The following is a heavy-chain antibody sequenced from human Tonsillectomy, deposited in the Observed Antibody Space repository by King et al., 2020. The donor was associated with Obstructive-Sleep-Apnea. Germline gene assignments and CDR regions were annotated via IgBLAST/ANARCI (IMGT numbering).Heavy chain of an antibody. CDR2: ISGSVGST. J-gene: IGHJ4*02. CDR1: GFTFSSYA. D-gene: IGHD5-18*01. V-gene: IGHV3-23*04. Sequence: VQLVESGGGLVQPGGSLRLSCSASGFTFSSYARSWVRHAPGKGLEWVSAISGSVGSTYSADSVKGRLTISRDNSKNTLYLQMNSLRAEDTAVYYCAKEGGYSYGFGIDYWGQGTLVTVSS. CDR3: AKEGGYSYGFGIDY.